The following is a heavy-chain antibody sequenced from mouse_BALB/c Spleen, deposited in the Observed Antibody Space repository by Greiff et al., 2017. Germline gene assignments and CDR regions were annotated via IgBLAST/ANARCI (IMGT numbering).Heavy chain of an antibody. CDR2: IDPANGNT. Sequence: EGQLVESGAELVKPGASVKLSCTASGFNIKDTYMHWVKQRPEQGLEWIGRIDPANGNTKYDPKFQGKATITADTSSNTAYLQLSSLTSEDTAVYYCARDGNYWFAYWGQGTLVTVSA. CDR3: ARDGNYWFAY. J-gene: IGHJ3*01. V-gene: IGHV14-3*02. CDR1: GFNIKDTY. D-gene: IGHD2-1*01.